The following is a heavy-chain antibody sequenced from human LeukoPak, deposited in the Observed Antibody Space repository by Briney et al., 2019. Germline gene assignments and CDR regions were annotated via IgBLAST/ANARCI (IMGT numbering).Heavy chain of an antibody. D-gene: IGHD3-22*01. V-gene: IGHV4-34*01. CDR1: GGSFSGYY. CDR2: INHSGST. CDR3: ARRTSYYYDSSGYPFDY. J-gene: IGHJ4*02. Sequence: SETLSLTCAVYGGSFSGYYWSWVRQPPGKGLEWIGEINHSGSTNYNPSLKSRGTISVDTSKNQFSLKLSSVTAADTAVYYCARRTSYYYDSSGYPFDYWGQGTLVTVSS.